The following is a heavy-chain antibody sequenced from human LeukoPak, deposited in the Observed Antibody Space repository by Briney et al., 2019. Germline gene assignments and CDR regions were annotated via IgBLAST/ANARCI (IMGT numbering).Heavy chain of an antibody. J-gene: IGHJ4*02. CDR2: ISWEGSTT. V-gene: IGHV3-43*01. Sequence: PGGSLRLSCATSGFAFDDHTMHWVRQLPGKGLEWLCLISWEGSTTYYADSVKDRFTISRDTSKNSLYLQMNSLRTGDTALYYCAKARSGSWSYLESWGQGTLVTVSS. CDR3: AKARSGSWSYLES. D-gene: IGHD6-13*01. CDR1: GFAFDDHT.